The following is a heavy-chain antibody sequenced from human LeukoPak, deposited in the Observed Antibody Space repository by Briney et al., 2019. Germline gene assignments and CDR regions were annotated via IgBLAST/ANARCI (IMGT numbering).Heavy chain of an antibody. J-gene: IGHJ3*02. CDR1: GGSISSSSYY. CDR3: ARVDYGDSTSAFDI. CDR2: IYYSGST. Sequence: PSETLSLTCTVSGGSISSSSYYWGWIRQPPGKGLEWIGYIYYSGSTYYNPSLKSRVTISVDTSKNQFSLKLSSVTAADTAVYYCARVDYGDSTSAFDIWGQGTMVTVSS. V-gene: IGHV4-30-4*08. D-gene: IGHD4-17*01.